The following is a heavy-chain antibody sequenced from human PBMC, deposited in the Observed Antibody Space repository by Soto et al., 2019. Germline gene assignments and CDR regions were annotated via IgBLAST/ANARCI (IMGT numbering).Heavy chain of an antibody. CDR1: GYTFTGYY. D-gene: IGHD2-15*01. V-gene: IGHV1-2*04. CDR3: ARDRLPDKRYCYYGMDV. CDR2: INPNSGGT. J-gene: IGHJ6*02. Sequence: QVQLVQSGAEVKKPGASVKVSCKASGYTFTGYYMHWVRQAPGQGLEWMGWINPNSGGTNYAQKFQGWVTMTRDTSISTAYMELSRLRSDDTAVYYCARDRLPDKRYCYYGMDVWGQGTTVTVSS.